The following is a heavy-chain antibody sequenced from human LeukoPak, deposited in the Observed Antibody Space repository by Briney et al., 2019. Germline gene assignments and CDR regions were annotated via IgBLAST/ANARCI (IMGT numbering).Heavy chain of an antibody. CDR1: GYSFTSYW. CDR3: ARSIAAAGNTFDY. CDR2: IYPGDSDT. J-gene: IGHJ4*02. D-gene: IGHD6-13*01. V-gene: IGHV5-51*01. Sequence: ESLKISCKGSGYSFTSYWIGWVRQMPGKGLEWMGIIYPGDSDTRYSPSFQGQVTISADKSISTAYLQWSSLKASDTAIYYCARSIAAAGNTFDYWGQGTLVTVSS.